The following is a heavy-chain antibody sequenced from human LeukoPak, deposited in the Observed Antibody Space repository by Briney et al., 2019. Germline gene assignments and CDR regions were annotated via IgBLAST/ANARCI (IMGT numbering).Heavy chain of an antibody. CDR1: GGSISGDY. V-gene: IGHV4-59*08. Sequence: PSETLSLTCTVCGGSISGDYWSWIRQPPGKGLEWIGYIYYSGSTNYNPSLKSRVTISVDMSKNQFSLKLSSVTAADTAVYYCARLTCDDYNNNYYFDYWGQGTLVAVSS. J-gene: IGHJ4*02. D-gene: IGHD4-11*01. CDR2: IYYSGST. CDR3: ARLTCDDYNNNYYFDY.